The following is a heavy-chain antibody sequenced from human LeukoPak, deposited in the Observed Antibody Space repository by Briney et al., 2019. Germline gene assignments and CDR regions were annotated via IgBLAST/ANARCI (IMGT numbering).Heavy chain of an antibody. V-gene: IGHV4-31*03. J-gene: IGHJ3*02. CDR3: ARVGGSWYAFDI. CDR1: GGSISSGGYS. Sequence: PSETLSLTCTVSGGSISSGGYSWSWIRQHPGKGLEWIGYIYYSGSTYYNPSLKSRVTISVDTSKNQFSLKLSSVTAADTAVYYCARVGGSWYAFDIWGQGTMVTVSS. CDR2: IYYSGST. D-gene: IGHD6-13*01.